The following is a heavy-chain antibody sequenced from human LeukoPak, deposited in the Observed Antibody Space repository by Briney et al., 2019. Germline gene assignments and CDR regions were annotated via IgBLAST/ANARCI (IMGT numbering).Heavy chain of an antibody. CDR1: GGSFSGYY. V-gene: IGHV4-34*01. Sequence: PSETLSLTCAVYGGSFSGYYWSWIRQPPGKGLEWIGEINHSGSTNYNPSLKSRVTISVDTSKNQFSLKLSSVTAADTAVYYCARDLGRDGYYNWFDPWGQGTLVTVSS. D-gene: IGHD5-24*01. CDR3: ARDLGRDGYYNWFDP. J-gene: IGHJ5*02. CDR2: INHSGST.